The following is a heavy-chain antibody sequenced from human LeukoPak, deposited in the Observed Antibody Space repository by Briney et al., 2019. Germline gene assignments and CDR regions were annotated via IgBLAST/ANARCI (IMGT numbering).Heavy chain of an antibody. CDR2: INHSGST. Sequence: SETLSLTCAVYGGSFSGYYWSWIRQPPGKGLEWIGEINHSGSTNYNPSPKSRVTISVDTSKNQFSLKLSSVTAADTAVYYCARRRWNPLRFDYWGQGTLVTVSS. D-gene: IGHD1-1*01. CDR1: GGSFSGYY. CDR3: ARRRWNPLRFDY. V-gene: IGHV4-34*01. J-gene: IGHJ4*02.